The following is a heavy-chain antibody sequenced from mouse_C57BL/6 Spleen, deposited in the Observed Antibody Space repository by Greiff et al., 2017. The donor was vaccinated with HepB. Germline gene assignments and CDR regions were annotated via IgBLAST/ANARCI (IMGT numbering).Heavy chain of an antibody. CDR2: ISSGGSYT. V-gene: IGHV5-6*01. Sequence: EVQGVESGGDLVKPGGSLKLSCAASGFTFSSYGMSWVRQTPDKRLEWVATISSGGSYTYYPDSVKGRFTISRDNAKNTLYLQMSSLKSEDTAMYYCARETRLREAYWYFDVWGTGTTVTVSS. CDR3: ARETRLREAYWYFDV. D-gene: IGHD2-2*01. J-gene: IGHJ1*03. CDR1: GFTFSSYG.